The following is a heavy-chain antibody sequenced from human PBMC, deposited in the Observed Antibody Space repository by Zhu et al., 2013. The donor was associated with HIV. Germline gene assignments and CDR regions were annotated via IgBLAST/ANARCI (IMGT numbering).Heavy chain of an antibody. J-gene: IGHJ4*02. CDR3: ARSYDFWSGYYPDY. D-gene: IGHD3-3*01. CDR1: GYTFTANY. Sequence: QVQLVQSGAEVKKPGASVKVSCKASGYTFTANYMHWVRQAPGQGLEWMGWINPKSGNTNYVQKFQGRVTMTRDTSISTAYMELSSLRSDDTAVYYCARSYDFWSGYYPDYWGQGTLVTVSS. CDR2: INPKSGNT. V-gene: IGHV1-2*02.